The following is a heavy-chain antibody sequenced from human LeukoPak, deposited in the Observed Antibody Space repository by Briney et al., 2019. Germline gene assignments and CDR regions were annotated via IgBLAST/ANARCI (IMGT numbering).Heavy chain of an antibody. CDR3: ARDVYYYDSSGYRHFDY. CDR2: IYTSGST. CDR1: GGSISSYY. J-gene: IGHJ4*02. Sequence: SETLSLTCTVSGGSISSYYWSWIRQPAGKGLEWIGRIYTSGSTNYNPSLKSRVTMSVDTSKNQFSLKLSSVTAADTAVYYCARDVYYYDSSGYRHFDYWGQGTLVTVSS. D-gene: IGHD3-22*01. V-gene: IGHV4-4*07.